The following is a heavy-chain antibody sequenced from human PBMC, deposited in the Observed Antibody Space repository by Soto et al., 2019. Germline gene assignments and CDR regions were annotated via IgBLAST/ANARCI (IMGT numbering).Heavy chain of an antibody. J-gene: IGHJ6*02. CDR3: ARNAPVYYLGSGASAKDYYYYGMDV. Sequence: QVQLQQWGAGLLKPSETLSLTCAVYGGSFSGYYWTWVRQPPGKGPGWGGEGNHSGSTKYNPSLNSRVTILRDASKNQFSLRLTSVTATDTAVYYCARNAPVYYLGSGASAKDYYYYGMDVWGRGTTVTV. D-gene: IGHD3-10*01. CDR1: GGSFSGYY. V-gene: IGHV4-34*01. CDR2: GNHSGST.